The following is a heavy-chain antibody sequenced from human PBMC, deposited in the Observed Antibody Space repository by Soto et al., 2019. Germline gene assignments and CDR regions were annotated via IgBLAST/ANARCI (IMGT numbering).Heavy chain of an antibody. CDR3: GREASSRWSRGADAFDV. V-gene: IGHV3-53*01. CDR1: GFTVSSNY. D-gene: IGHD6-19*01. J-gene: IGHJ3*01. Sequence: GGSLRLSCAACGFTVSSNYISWVRQAAWKGLEWVSVIYSGGITYYADYVKGRFTISRDNSKNTLYLQMNSLRAEDTAVYYCGREASSRWSRGADAFDVWGQRTMVTVSS. CDR2: IYSGGIT.